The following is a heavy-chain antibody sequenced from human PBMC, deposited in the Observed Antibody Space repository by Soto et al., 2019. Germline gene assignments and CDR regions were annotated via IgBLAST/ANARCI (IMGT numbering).Heavy chain of an antibody. D-gene: IGHD4-17*01. CDR2: IYYSGST. J-gene: IGHJ4*02. CDR1: GGSISSSSYY. V-gene: IGHV4-39*01. Sequence: QLQLQESGPGLVKPSETLSLTCTVSGGSISSSSYYWGWIRQPPGKGLEWIGSIYYSGSTYYNPSPKSRVTISVDPSENQFSLKLSSVTAADTAVYYCASSYGDYVSYWGQGTLVTVSS. CDR3: ASSYGDYVSY.